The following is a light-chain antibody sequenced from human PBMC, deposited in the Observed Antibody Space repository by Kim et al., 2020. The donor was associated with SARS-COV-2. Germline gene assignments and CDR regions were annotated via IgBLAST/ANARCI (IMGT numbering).Light chain of an antibody. CDR2: LEGSGSY. J-gene: IGLJ2*01. CDR1: SGHSSYI. V-gene: IGLV4-60*03. Sequence: QPVLTQSSSASASLGSSVKLTCTLSSGHSSYIIAWHQQQPGKAPRYLMKLEGSGSYNKGSGVPDRFSGSSSGADRYLTISNLQSGDEADYYCETWDSKSVVFGGGTKLTVL. CDR3: ETWDSKSVV.